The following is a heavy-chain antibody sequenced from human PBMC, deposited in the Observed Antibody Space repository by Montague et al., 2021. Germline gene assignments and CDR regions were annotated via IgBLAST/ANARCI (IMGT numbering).Heavy chain of an antibody. J-gene: IGHJ5*02. D-gene: IGHD3-16*01. CDR3: ARDREHTYGRFFDP. CDR2: THYNGNT. V-gene: IGHV4-59*01. Sequence: SETLSLTCTVSAGSISTYHWIWLRQPPGKGLEWIGVTHYNGNTNYNYNPSLKSRVTISVDESNNQFSLKLSSVTAADTAVYYCARDREHTYGRFFDPWGQGTLVTVSS. CDR1: AGSISTYH.